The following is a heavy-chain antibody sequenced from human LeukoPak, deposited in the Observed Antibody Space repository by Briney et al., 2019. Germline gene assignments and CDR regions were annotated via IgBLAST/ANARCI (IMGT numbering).Heavy chain of an antibody. CDR1: GDSISSSNW. J-gene: IGHJ4*02. Sequence: SGTLSLTCAVSGDSISSSNWWRWVRPPPGKGLEWIGEIYHSGSTNYNPSLKSRVTISVDKSKNQFSLKLSSVTAADTAVYYCARRAVAGKTFDYWGQGTLVTVSS. D-gene: IGHD6-19*01. CDR3: ARRAVAGKTFDY. V-gene: IGHV4-4*02. CDR2: IYHSGST.